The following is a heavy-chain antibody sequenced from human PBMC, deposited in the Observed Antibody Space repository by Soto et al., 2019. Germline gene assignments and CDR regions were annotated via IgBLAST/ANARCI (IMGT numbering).Heavy chain of an antibody. CDR1: GYIFVNYG. D-gene: IGHD1-1*01. Sequence: QVQLVQSGDEVKKPGASVKVSCKASGYIFVNYGIAWVRQAPGQGLEWMGWISPYTGNTHSATKVQGRLTMTTDTSASTAYMDLGSLTSDDTGVYYCVMVDNCVTTTAQDVWGEGTTVTVSS. V-gene: IGHV1-18*01. CDR3: VMVDNCVTTTAQDV. J-gene: IGHJ6*04. CDR2: ISPYTGNT.